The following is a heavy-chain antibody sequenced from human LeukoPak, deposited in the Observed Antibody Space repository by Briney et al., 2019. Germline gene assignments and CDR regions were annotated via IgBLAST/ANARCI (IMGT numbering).Heavy chain of an antibody. D-gene: IGHD2-15*01. CDR2: VNHGGTT. J-gene: IGHJ4*02. CDR3: ARAQKLLPSRPFDY. CDR1: GESFSDYY. Sequence: SETLSLTCAVYGESFSDYYWSWIRQPPGRGLEWIGEVNHGGTTNYNPSLKSRVIISADTSKNQFSLKLSSVTAADTAVYYCARAQKLLPSRPFDYWGQGTLVTVSS. V-gene: IGHV4-34*01.